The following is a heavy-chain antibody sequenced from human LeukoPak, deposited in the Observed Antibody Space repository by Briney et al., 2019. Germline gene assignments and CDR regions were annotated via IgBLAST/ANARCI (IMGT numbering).Heavy chain of an antibody. CDR2: IYHSGST. V-gene: IGHV4-30-2*01. J-gene: IGHJ6*03. Sequence: SETLSLTCAVSGGSISSGGYSWSWIRQPPGKGLEWIGYIYHSGSTYYNPSLKSRVTISVDRSKNQFSLKLSSVTAADTAVYYCARAPTNYYYYYMDVWGKGTTVTVSS. CDR1: GGSISSGGYS. D-gene: IGHD5-24*01. CDR3: ARAPTNYYYYYMDV.